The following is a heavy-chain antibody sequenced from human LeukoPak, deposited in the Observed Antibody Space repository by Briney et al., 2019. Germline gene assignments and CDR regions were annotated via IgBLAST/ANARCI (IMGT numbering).Heavy chain of an antibody. CDR1: GYTFTNNF. J-gene: IGHJ4*02. CDR2: ISPTGSFT. Sequence: ASVKVSCKAFGYTFTNNFMHWVRQAPGQGPEWMGLISPTGSFTAYAQKFQGRVTLTRDLSTSTDYLELRSLRSEDTAVYYCATTNDYTRGGYDYWGQGTLVTVSS. CDR3: ATTNDYTRGGYDY. V-gene: IGHV1-46*01. D-gene: IGHD4-11*01.